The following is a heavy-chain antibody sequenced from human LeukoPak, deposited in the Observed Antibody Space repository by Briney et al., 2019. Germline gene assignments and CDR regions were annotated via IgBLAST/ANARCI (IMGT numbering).Heavy chain of an antibody. J-gene: IGHJ4*02. V-gene: IGHV3-7*01. D-gene: IGHD4-17*01. CDR1: GFTFSSYW. CDR3: AGHTVTLDY. Sequence: GGSLRLSCAASGFTFSSYWMSWVRQAPGKGLEGVANIKQDGSEKYYVDSVRGRFTISRDNAKNSLYLQMNSLRAEDTAVYYCAGHTVTLDYWGRGTLVTVSS. CDR2: IKQDGSEK.